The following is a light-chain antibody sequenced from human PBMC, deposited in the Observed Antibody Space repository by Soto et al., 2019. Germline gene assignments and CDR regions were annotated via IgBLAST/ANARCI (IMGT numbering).Light chain of an antibody. CDR3: QQYNSYSWT. Sequence: DYQVTQSPSTLSASVGDRVTITCRASQSISSWLAWYQQKPGKAPKLLIYDASSLESGVPSRFSGSGSGTECTLTISSLKHDDVATYDCQQYNSYSWTFGQGTKVDIK. CDR1: QSISSW. V-gene: IGKV1-5*01. CDR2: DAS. J-gene: IGKJ1*01.